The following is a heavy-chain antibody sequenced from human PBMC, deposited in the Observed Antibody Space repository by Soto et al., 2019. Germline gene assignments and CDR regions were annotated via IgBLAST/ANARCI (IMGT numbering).Heavy chain of an antibody. D-gene: IGHD1-1*01. CDR2: INPNSGGT. CDR3: ARVKSGTLSTIDY. J-gene: IGHJ4*02. V-gene: IGHV1-2*02. Sequence: GASVKVSCKASGYSLSGYYLHWVRQAPGQGPEWMGWINPNSGGTKYVQKFQGRVTMTRDTPISTVYLELSRLRSDDTAVYYCARVKSGTLSTIDYWGQGTLVTVSS. CDR1: GYSLSGYY.